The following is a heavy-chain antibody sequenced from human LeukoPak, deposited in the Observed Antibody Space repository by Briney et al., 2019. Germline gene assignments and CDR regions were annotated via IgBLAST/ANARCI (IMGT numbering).Heavy chain of an antibody. D-gene: IGHD5-12*01. CDR3: AKALRLEMATIIPFDY. J-gene: IGHJ4*02. V-gene: IGHV3-23*01. CDR1: GFTFSSYA. CDR2: ISGSGGST. Sequence: QTGGSLRLSCAASGFTFSSYAMSWVRQAPGKGLEWVSAISGSGGSTYYADSVKGRFTISRDNSKNTLYLQMNSLRAEDTAVYYCAKALRLEMATIIPFDYWGQGTLVTVSS.